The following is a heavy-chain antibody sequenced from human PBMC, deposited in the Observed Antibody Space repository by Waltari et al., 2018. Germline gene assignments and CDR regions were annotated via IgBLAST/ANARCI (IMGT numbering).Heavy chain of an antibody. D-gene: IGHD1-26*01. J-gene: IGHJ6*02. CDR3: ARHRGSPGYYYGMDV. V-gene: IGHV5-51*01. CDR2: FYPGDSDT. Sequence: EVQLVQSGAEVKKPGESLKISCQGSGYSFTTNWIDGVGQVPGKGLEWMGIFYPGDSDTRYSPSFQGQVTISADKSISTAYLQWSSLKASDTAMYYCARHRGSPGYYYGMDVWGQGTMVTVSS. CDR1: GYSFTTNW.